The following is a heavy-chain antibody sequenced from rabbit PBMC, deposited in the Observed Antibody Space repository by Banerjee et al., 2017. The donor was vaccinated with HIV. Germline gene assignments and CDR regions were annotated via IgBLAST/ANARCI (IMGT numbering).Heavy chain of an antibody. V-gene: IGHV1S45*01. Sequence: QEQLVESGGGLVQPEGSLTLTCTASGFSFSSSYYMCWVRQAPGKGLEWIGCIWTGSSGSTYYASWAKGRFTISKTSSTTVTLQMTSLTAADTATYFCARDASSTTAALYYFNLWGPGTLVTVS. CDR1: GFSFSSSYY. D-gene: IGHD1-1*01. CDR3: ARDASSTTAALYYFNL. J-gene: IGHJ4*01. CDR2: IWTGSSGST.